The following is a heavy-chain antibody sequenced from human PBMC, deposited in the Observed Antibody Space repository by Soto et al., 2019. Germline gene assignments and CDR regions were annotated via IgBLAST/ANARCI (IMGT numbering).Heavy chain of an antibody. CDR3: AKWIEYYYDSSGYPTGAFDI. Sequence: GGSLRLSCAASGFTFSSYAMSWVRQAPGKGLEWVSAISGSGGSTYYADSVKGRFTISRDNSKNTLYLQMNSLRAEETAVYYCAKWIEYYYDSSGYPTGAFDIWGQGTMVTVSS. CDR1: GFTFSSYA. J-gene: IGHJ3*02. CDR2: ISGSGGST. D-gene: IGHD3-22*01. V-gene: IGHV3-23*01.